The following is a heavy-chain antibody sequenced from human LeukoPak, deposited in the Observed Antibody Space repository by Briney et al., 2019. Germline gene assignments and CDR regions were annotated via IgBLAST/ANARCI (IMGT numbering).Heavy chain of an antibody. V-gene: IGHV3-23*01. CDR2: SSAGRP. J-gene: IGHJ4*02. CDR1: GFTFRTYD. Sequence: GGSLRLSCAASGFTFRTYDMMWVRQAPGKGLEWVSSSSAGRPFYADSVKGRFTISRDDSTNMVYLQMNRLKVEDTAVYYCAKSQRGYYDHYFDYWGQGTLVTVSS. CDR3: AKSQRGYYDHYFDY. D-gene: IGHD3-22*01.